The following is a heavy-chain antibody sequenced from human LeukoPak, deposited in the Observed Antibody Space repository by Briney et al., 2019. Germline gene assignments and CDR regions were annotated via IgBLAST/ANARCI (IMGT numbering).Heavy chain of an antibody. CDR1: SGSITNYY. Sequence: PSETLSLTCTVSSGSITNYYWSWIRQPPGKGLEWIGFIYYSGNTNYNPSLKSRVTISVDTSKNQFSLKLSSVTAADTAVYYCARDWQYYYGSGSYYPFYNWFDPWGQGTLVTVSS. J-gene: IGHJ5*02. CDR3: ARDWQYYYGSGSYYPFYNWFDP. V-gene: IGHV4-59*12. CDR2: IYYSGNT. D-gene: IGHD3-10*01.